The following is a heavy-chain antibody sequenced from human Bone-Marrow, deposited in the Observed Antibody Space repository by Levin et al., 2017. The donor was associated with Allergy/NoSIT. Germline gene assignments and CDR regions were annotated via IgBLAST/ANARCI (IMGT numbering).Heavy chain of an antibody. Sequence: SGGSLRLSCVLSGFNFSTFGAHWLRQPPGKGLEWVAFISHDGHKQFHADSVKGRFTISRDNSKDTLFLQMNDLRVDDSALYYCAKSRFRASYYFDYWGRGTLVTVSS. J-gene: IGHJ4*01. CDR3: AKSRFRASYYFDY. V-gene: IGHV3-30*18. CDR1: GFNFSTFG. CDR2: ISHDGHKQ.